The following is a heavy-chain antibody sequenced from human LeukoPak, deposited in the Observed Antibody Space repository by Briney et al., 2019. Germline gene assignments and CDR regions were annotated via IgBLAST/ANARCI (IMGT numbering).Heavy chain of an antibody. CDR1: GFTFRRYG. D-gene: IGHD6-19*01. CDR2: ISGSGSST. J-gene: IGHJ4*02. CDR3: ARRSGIAVAGAFDY. Sequence: SGGSLRLSCAASGFTFRRYGMSWVRQAPEKGLEWVSAISGSGSSTYYGDSVKGRFTISRDNSKNTLYLQMNSLRAEDTAVYYCARRSGIAVAGAFDYWGQGTLVTVSS. V-gene: IGHV3-23*01.